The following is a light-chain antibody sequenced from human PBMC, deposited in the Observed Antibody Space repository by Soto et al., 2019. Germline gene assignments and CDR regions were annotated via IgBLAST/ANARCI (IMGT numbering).Light chain of an antibody. CDR1: QSISSW. Sequence: DIQMTQSPSTLSASVGDRVTITCRASQSISSWLAWYQQKPGKAPKLLIYDASSLESGVPSRFSGSGSGTEFSLTISSLQPDGFATDCCQQYGTFGQGIKVEIK. V-gene: IGKV1-5*01. J-gene: IGKJ1*01. CDR2: DAS. CDR3: QQYGT.